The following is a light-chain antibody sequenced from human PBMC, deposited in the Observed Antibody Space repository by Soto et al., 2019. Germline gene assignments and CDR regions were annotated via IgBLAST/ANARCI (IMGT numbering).Light chain of an antibody. CDR1: TRSVTSSHY. J-gene: IGLJ1*01. Sequence: AVPSMAGPRSVWQGGRVALSRGYITRSVTSSHYPYWLQQKPCQAPRTLIYDTTNKRSSTPARFSGSFLEGKAALTLSGAQPDDEAEYYCFLSNSGASTFVFGTGSKVTVL. CDR2: DTT. CDR3: FLSNSGASTFV. V-gene: IGLV7-46*01.